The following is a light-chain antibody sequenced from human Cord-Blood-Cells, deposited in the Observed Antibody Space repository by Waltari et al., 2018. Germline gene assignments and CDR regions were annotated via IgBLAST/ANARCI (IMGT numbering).Light chain of an antibody. CDR2: EVN. CDR1: SRHVGGYNY. J-gene: IGLJ1*01. Sequence: QSALTQPASVSGSPGQSITISCTGTSRHVGGYNYVSWYQQHPGKAPKLMIYEVNNRPSGVSNRFSGSKSGNTASLTISGLQAEDEADYYCSSYTSSSTLVFGTGTKVTVL. V-gene: IGLV2-14*01. CDR3: SSYTSSSTLV.